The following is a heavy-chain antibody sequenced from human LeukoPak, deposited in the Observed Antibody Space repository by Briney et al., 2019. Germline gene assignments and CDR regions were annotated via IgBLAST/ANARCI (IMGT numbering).Heavy chain of an antibody. D-gene: IGHD6-13*01. CDR2: ISAYNGNT. V-gene: IGHV1-18*04. CDR1: GYTFTSYG. J-gene: IGHJ6*02. Sequence: ASVKVSCKASGYTFTSYGISWVRQAPGQGLEWMGWISAYNGNTNYAQKLQGRVTMTTDTSTSTAYMELSSLRSEDTAVYYCARATVAAADPYYYYGMDVWGQGTTVTVSS. CDR3: ARATVAAADPYYYYGMDV.